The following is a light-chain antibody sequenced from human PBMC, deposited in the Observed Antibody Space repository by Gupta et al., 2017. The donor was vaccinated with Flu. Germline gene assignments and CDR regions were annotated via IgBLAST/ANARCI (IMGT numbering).Light chain of an antibody. CDR1: SSDVGAYTY. Sequence: QSALTQPRSVSGSPGQSVTIPCTGSSSDVGAYTYVSWYQQHTGKAPRLILYDVNKRPSGVPDRFSASKSGITASLTISGLQAEDEADYHCSSYAGSNTWVFGGGTKLTVL. V-gene: IGLV2-11*01. CDR2: DVN. CDR3: SSYAGSNTWV. J-gene: IGLJ3*02.